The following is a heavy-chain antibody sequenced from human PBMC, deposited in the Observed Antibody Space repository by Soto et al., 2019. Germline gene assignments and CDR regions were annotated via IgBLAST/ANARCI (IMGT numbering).Heavy chain of an antibody. D-gene: IGHD2-8*01. CDR2: IFHDGTA. J-gene: IGHJ4*02. CDR1: GVSFISGEW. V-gene: IGHV4-4*01. Sequence: XATLSLTCAVPGVSFISGEWCACVRQTPQRGLEYIGEIFHDGTANYYPSFERRVAISVDTSKNQFSLKLTSVTAADTAIYFCARLVYDTRLNYMYFDFWGQGAMVTVSS. CDR3: ARLVYDTRLNYMYFDF.